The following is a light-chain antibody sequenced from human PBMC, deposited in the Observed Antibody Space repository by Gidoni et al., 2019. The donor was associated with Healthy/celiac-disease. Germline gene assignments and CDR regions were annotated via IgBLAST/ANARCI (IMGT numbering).Light chain of an antibody. CDR2: WAS. CDR3: QQYITSRPA. J-gene: IGKJ4*02. CDR1: QSVYYSPNNYNY. V-gene: IGKV4-1*01. Sequence: DFVMTQSTESLAVSPGERATINCKSSQSVYYSPNNYNYLAWYQQRPGQPPKLLISWASPRASGVPDRISGSGSGTDFTLTINNLQAEDGAVYYCQQYITSRPACGGGTRVET.